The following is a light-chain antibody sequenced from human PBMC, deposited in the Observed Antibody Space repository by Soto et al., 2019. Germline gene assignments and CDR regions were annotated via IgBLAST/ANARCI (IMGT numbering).Light chain of an antibody. CDR1: QSISSW. CDR2: DAS. V-gene: IGKV1-5*01. J-gene: IGKJ1*01. CDR3: QHYNSYSEA. Sequence: IQMTQSHSTLSASVGDRVTITCRASQSISSWLAWYQQKPGKAPKLLIYDASSLESGVPSRFSGSGSGTEFTLTISSLQPDDFATYYRQHYNSYSEAFGQGTKVDI.